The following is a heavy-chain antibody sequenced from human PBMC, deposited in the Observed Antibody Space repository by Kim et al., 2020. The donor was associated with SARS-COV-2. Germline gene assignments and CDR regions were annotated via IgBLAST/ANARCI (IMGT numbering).Heavy chain of an antibody. V-gene: IGHV3-74*01. CDR3: EGYYFGMDV. Sequence: TKTYAASVKGRFTISRDSATNTLYLQMNSLRAEDTAVYYCEGYYFGMDVWGQGATVTVSS. CDR2: TK. J-gene: IGHJ6*02.